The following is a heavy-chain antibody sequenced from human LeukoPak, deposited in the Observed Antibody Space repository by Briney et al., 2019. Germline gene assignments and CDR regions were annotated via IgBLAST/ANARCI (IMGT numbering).Heavy chain of an antibody. D-gene: IGHD3-9*01. Sequence: GGSLRLSCAASGFTFSSYSMNWVRQAPGKGLEWVSSISSSSSYIYYADSVKGRFTTSRDNAKNSLYLQMNSLRAEDTAVYYCARPPLFDWPPWGQGTLVTVSS. CDR1: GFTFSSYS. CDR2: ISSSSSYI. CDR3: ARPPLFDWPP. V-gene: IGHV3-21*01. J-gene: IGHJ5*02.